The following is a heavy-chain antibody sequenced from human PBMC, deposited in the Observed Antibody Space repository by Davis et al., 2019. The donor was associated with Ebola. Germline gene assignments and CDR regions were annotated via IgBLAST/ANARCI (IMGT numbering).Heavy chain of an antibody. V-gene: IGHV3-11*01. Sequence: SLSLTCAASAFTFSDSYMTWIRHAPGKGLDWISYISSSGSTIHYAHSVKGRFTISRDNAKHSLYLQMNSLRAEDTAVYYCGKQSDTSGWNPLYAWLGAMDVWGKGTTVTVSS. CDR3: GKQSDTSGWNPLYAWLGAMDV. CDR2: ISSSGSTI. CDR1: AFTFSDSY. J-gene: IGHJ6*04. D-gene: IGHD6-19*01.